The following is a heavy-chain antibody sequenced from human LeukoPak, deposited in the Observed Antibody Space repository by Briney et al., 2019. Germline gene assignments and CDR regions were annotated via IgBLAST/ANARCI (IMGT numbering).Heavy chain of an antibody. V-gene: IGHV3-23*01. J-gene: IGHJ6*03. D-gene: IGHD6-13*01. Sequence: QPGGSLRLSCAASGFTYSSYGMSCVPHAPGKGLEWVSTISGSGVNRDYADSVKGRFIISRDNPKNSLYLQMNSLGAEDTALYYCAKDTIKTAAAGYYYYMDVWGKGTTVTISS. CDR1: GFTYSSYG. CDR2: ISGSGVNR. CDR3: AKDTIKTAAAGYYYYMDV.